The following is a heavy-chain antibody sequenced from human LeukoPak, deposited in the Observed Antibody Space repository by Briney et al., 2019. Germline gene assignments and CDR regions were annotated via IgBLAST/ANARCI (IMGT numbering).Heavy chain of an antibody. CDR1: GYSFTSYW. CDR2: IYPGGSDT. V-gene: IGHV5-51*01. D-gene: IGHD6-13*01. CDR3: ARYVGSSWPYFDY. Sequence: GESLKISCKGSGYSFTSYWVGWVRQMPGKGLEWMGIIYPGGSDTRYSPSFQGQVTISADKSISTAYLQWSSLKAWDTAMYYCARYVGSSWPYFDYWGQGTLVTVSS. J-gene: IGHJ4*02.